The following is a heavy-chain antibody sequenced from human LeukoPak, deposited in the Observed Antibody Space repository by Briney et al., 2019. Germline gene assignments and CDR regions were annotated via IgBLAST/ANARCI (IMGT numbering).Heavy chain of an antibody. CDR3: ASLFDY. V-gene: IGHV4-4*02. Sequence: SGTLSLTCTVSGGSIISSNWWTWVRQPPGKGLEWIGEIYHSGTTYYNPSLKSRVTISVDKSNNQFSLRLNSVTAADTAVYYCASLFDYWGQGTLVIVSS. CDR2: IYHSGTT. CDR1: GGSIISSNW. J-gene: IGHJ4*02.